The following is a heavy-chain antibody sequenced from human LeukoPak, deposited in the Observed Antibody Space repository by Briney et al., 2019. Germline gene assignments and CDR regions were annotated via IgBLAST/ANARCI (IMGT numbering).Heavy chain of an antibody. CDR1: GYTFTSYY. J-gene: IGHJ4*02. CDR2: INPSGGST. V-gene: IGHV1-46*01. Sequence: ASVKVSCKASGYTFTSYYMHWVRQAPGQGLEWMGIINPSGGSTSYAQKFQGRVTMTRDTSISTAYMELSRLRSDDTAVYYCARGRGMITFGGVIVPPFDYWGQGTLVTVSS. CDR3: ARGRGMITFGGVIVPPFDY. D-gene: IGHD3-16*02.